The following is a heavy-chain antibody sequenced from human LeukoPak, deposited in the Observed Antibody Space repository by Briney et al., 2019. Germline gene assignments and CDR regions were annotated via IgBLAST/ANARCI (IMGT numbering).Heavy chain of an antibody. Sequence: GGSLRLSCAASGFTFSSYGMHWVRQAPGKGLEWVAFIRYDGSNKYYADSVKGRFTISRDNSKNTLYLQMNSLRAEDTAVYYCAKEASRDQYYYDSSGYHYFDYWGQGTLVTVSS. CDR1: GFTFSSYG. V-gene: IGHV3-30*02. D-gene: IGHD3-22*01. CDR2: IRYDGSNK. CDR3: AKEASRDQYYYDSSGYHYFDY. J-gene: IGHJ4*02.